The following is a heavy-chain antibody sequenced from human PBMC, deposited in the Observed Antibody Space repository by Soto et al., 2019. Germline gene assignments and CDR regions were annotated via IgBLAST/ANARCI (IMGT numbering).Heavy chain of an antibody. CDR3: ARVPVTIFGVVILNWFDP. CDR2: ISAYNGNT. D-gene: IGHD3-3*01. Sequence: ASVKVSCKASGYTFTSYAICWVRQAPGQGLEWMGWISAYNGNTNYAQKLQGRVTMTTDTSTSTAYMELRSLRSDDTAVYYCARVPVTIFGVVILNWFDPWGQGTLVTVSS. J-gene: IGHJ5*02. CDR1: GYTFTSYA. V-gene: IGHV1-18*01.